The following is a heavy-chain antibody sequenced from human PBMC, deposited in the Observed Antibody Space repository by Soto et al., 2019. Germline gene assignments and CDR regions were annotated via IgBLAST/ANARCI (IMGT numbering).Heavy chain of an antibody. J-gene: IGHJ5*02. V-gene: IGHV4-4*07. D-gene: IGHD1-26*01. CDR1: GGSISSYY. Sequence: KPSETLSLTCTVSGGSISSYYWSWIRQPAGKGLEWIGRIYTRGRTNYNPSLKSRVTMSVDTSKNQFSLKLSSVTAADTAVYYCAREVGATTRDYNNWFDPWGQGTLVTVSS. CDR3: AREVGATTRDYNNWFDP. CDR2: IYTRGRT.